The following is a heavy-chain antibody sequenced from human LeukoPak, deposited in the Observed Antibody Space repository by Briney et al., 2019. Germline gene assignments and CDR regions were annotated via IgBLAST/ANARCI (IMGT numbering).Heavy chain of an antibody. V-gene: IGHV4-39*07. Sequence: SETLSLTCTVSGGSISSSSYYWGWIRQPPGKGLEWIGSIYYSGSTNYNPSLKSRVTISVDTSKNQFSLKLSSVTAADTAVYYCARGAGFWSGYALYWGQGTLVTVSS. D-gene: IGHD3-3*01. CDR3: ARGAGFWSGYALY. CDR2: IYYSGST. CDR1: GGSISSSSYY. J-gene: IGHJ4*02.